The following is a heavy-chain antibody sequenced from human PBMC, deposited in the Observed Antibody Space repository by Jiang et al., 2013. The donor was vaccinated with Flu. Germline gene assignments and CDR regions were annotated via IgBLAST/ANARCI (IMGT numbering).Heavy chain of an antibody. CDR2: INHSGST. Sequence: KPSETLSLTCAVYGGSFSGYYWSWIRQPPGKGLEWIGEINHSGSTNYNPSLKSRVTISVDTSKNQFSLKLSSVTAADTAVYYCARAKYTYYYGSGSYKWFDYWGQGTLVTVSS. D-gene: IGHD3-10*01. V-gene: IGHV4-34*01. J-gene: IGHJ4*02. CDR3: ARAKYTYYYGSGSYKWFDY. CDR1: GGSFSGYY.